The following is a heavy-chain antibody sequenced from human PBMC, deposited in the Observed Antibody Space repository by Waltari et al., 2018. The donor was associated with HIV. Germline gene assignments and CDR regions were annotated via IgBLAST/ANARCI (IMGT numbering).Heavy chain of an antibody. CDR3: ARDYNWNRWGYFDL. D-gene: IGHD1-20*01. V-gene: IGHV3-7*01. CDR1: GLTFSSNW. CDR2: IKQDGSEK. Sequence: EVQLVESGGGLVQPGGSLRLSCAAAGLTFSSNWWSCVRQAPGKGLEWVANIKQDGSEKYYVDSVKGRFTISRDNAKNSLYLQMNSLRAEDTAVYYCARDYNWNRWGYFDLWGRGTLVTVSS. J-gene: IGHJ2*01.